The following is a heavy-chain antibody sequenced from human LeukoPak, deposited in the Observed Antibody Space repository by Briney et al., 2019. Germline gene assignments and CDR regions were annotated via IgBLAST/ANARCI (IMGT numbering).Heavy chain of an antibody. V-gene: IGHV3-53*01. CDR2: IYSGGST. CDR1: GFTVSSNY. Sequence: GGSLRLSCAASGFTVSSNYMSWVRQAPGKGLEWVSVIYSGGSTYYADSVKGRFTISRDNSKNTLYLQMNSLRAEDTAVYYCARGVGSGSRLRAGDYWGKGTLVTVS. CDR3: ARGVGSGSRLRAGDY. J-gene: IGHJ4*02. D-gene: IGHD1-26*01.